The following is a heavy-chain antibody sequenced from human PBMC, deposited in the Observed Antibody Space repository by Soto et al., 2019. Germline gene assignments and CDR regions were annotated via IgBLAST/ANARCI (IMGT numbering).Heavy chain of an antibody. J-gene: IGHJ4*02. D-gene: IGHD3-10*01. Sequence: SGPTLVNPTQTLTLICTLSGFSLTTNGGGVGWIRQTPGKALEWLAVIDWADGRRYSPSLKNRLTITMDTSKNQVVLTMTDMDPVDTGTYYCAHKALALAHYYFDYWGQGALVTVSS. V-gene: IGHV2-5*02. CDR1: GFSLTTNGGG. CDR3: AHKALALAHYYFDY. CDR2: IDWADGR.